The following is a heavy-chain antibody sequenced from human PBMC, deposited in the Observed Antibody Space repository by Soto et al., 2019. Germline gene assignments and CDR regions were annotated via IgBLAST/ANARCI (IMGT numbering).Heavy chain of an antibody. J-gene: IGHJ6*02. V-gene: IGHV3-9*01. Sequence: QPGGSLRLSCVASGFTFDDSVVHWVRQPPGKGLEWVSGISRNSGSIAYADSVKGRFTISRDNAKKSLYLQMNSLRPEDTALYYCAKDLTFTIFEDGMHVWGQGTTVTVSS. CDR1: GFTFDDSV. D-gene: IGHD3-3*01. CDR2: ISRNSGSI. CDR3: AKDLTFTIFEDGMHV.